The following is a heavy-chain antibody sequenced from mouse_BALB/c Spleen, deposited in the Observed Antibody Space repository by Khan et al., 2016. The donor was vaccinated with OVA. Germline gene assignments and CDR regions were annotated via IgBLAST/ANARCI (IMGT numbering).Heavy chain of an antibody. Sequence: VQLQESGAELARPGASVKLSCKASGYTFTDYYINWVKQRTGQGLEWIGEIYPGSGNTYYNEKFKEKATLTADKSSSTAFNQLNSLTSEDSSVYFCSISGIRSFAYCGQVTLFTVSA. J-gene: IGHJ3*01. D-gene: IGHD3-1*01. CDR1: GYTFTDYY. CDR2: IYPGSGNT. CDR3: SISGIRSFAY. V-gene: IGHV1-77*01.